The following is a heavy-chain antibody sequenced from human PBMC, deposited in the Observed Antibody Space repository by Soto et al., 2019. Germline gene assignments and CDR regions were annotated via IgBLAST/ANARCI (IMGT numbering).Heavy chain of an antibody. CDR1: GGTFSSYA. D-gene: IGHD6-19*01. J-gene: IGHJ4*02. V-gene: IGHV1-69*06. CDR2: IIPIFGTA. CDR3: VRDSAEKFRCS. Sequence: SSVKVSCKDSGGTFSSYAISWVRQAPGQGLEWMGGIIPIFGTANYAQKFQGRVTITADKSTSTAYMELRSLKSQDTAVYYCVRDSAEKFRCSWGQGPLVTV.